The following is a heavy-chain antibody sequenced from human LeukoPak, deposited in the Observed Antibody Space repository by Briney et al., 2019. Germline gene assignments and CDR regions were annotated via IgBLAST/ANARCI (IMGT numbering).Heavy chain of an antibody. D-gene: IGHD2-15*01. CDR2: IYYSGST. CDR3: ARAPVGYCSGGTCKRYFDY. Sequence: SETLSLTCTVSGGSLSSGDYYWSWIRQPPGKGLEYIGYIYYSGSTSYDPSLKSRVTISVDTSKNQFSLKLSSVTAADTAVYYCARAPVGYCSGGTCKRYFDYWGQGTLVTVSS. CDR1: GGSLSSGDYY. J-gene: IGHJ4*02. V-gene: IGHV4-30-4*01.